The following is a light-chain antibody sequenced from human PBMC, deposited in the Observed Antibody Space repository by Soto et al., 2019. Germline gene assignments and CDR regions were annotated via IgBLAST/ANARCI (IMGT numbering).Light chain of an antibody. CDR3: QLWDGTTDHVV. J-gene: IGLJ2*01. CDR2: YDR. V-gene: IGLV3-21*04. Sequence: SYELTQPPSVSVAPGKTASITCGGNNIGSKSVHWYQQKPGQAPVVVIYYDRDRPSGIPERFSGSNSGNTATLTISRVEAGDEADYHCQLWDGTTDHVVFGGGTKQTVL. CDR1: NIGSKS.